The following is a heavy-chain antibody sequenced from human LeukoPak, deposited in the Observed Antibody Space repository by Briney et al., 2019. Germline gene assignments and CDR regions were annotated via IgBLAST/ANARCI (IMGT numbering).Heavy chain of an antibody. D-gene: IGHD3/OR15-3a*01. Sequence: SETLSLTCIVSGGSISSSDYYCGWVRQPPGKGLEWIGSLYYSGTTYYNPSLKSRLTISVYTSMNQFSLILISVPAAARSIYYCMILANDLVAFDVWGPGTMVTVSS. CDR3: MILANDLVAFDV. CDR1: GGSISSSDYY. J-gene: IGHJ3*01. V-gene: IGHV4-39*01. CDR2: LYYSGTT.